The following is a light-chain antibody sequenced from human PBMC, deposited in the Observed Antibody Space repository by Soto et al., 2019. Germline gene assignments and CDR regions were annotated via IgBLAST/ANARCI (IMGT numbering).Light chain of an antibody. Sequence: QSALTQPASVSGSPGRSVTISCTGSSSDVGDYNYVSWYQHLPGRAPKLIIYDVTNRPSGISYRFSASKSGRTASLTISGLQAEAEADYYCSSYSSSSTHVVFGGGTKLTVL. CDR2: DVT. CDR1: SSDVGDYNY. CDR3: SSYSSSSTHVV. J-gene: IGLJ2*01. V-gene: IGLV2-14*03.